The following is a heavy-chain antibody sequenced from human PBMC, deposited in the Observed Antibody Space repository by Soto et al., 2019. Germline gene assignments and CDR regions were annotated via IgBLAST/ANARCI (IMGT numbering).Heavy chain of an antibody. CDR3: ARPGIAAAGYDY. CDR2: INAGNGNT. Sequence: QVQLVQSGAEVKKPGASVKVSCKASGYTFTSYAMHWVRQAPGQRLEWMGWINAGNGNTKYSQKFQGRVTITRDTSASTAYMELSSLRSEDTAVYYCARPGIAAAGYDYWGQGTLVTVSS. CDR1: GYTFTSYA. J-gene: IGHJ4*02. V-gene: IGHV1-3*01. D-gene: IGHD6-13*01.